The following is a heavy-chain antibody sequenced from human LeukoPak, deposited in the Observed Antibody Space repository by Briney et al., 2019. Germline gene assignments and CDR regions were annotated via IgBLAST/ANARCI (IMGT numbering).Heavy chain of an antibody. CDR2: ISGSGGST. Sequence: GGSLRLSCAASGFTFSSYGMSRVRRAPGKGLEWVSAISGSGGSTYYADSVKGRFTISRDNSKNTLYLQMNSLRAEDTAVYYCARVVGTMVRGVIRRTSDYYYYDYMDVWGKGTTVTISS. D-gene: IGHD3-10*01. J-gene: IGHJ6*03. CDR1: GFTFSSYG. V-gene: IGHV3-23*01. CDR3: ARVVGTMVRGVIRRTSDYYYYDYMDV.